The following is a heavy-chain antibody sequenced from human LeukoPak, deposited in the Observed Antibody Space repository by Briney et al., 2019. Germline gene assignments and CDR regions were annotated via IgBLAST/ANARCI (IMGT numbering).Heavy chain of an antibody. D-gene: IGHD2-2*02. Sequence: KTGGSLRLSCAASGFTFDDYAMHWVRQAPGKGLEWVSGISWNSGSIGYADSVKGRFTISRDNAKNSLYLQMNSLRAEDTAVYYCARDPGNTYCSSTSCYMAPIYGMDVWGQGTTVTVSS. V-gene: IGHV3-9*01. CDR3: ARDPGNTYCSSTSCYMAPIYGMDV. CDR2: ISWNSGSI. CDR1: GFTFDDYA. J-gene: IGHJ6*02.